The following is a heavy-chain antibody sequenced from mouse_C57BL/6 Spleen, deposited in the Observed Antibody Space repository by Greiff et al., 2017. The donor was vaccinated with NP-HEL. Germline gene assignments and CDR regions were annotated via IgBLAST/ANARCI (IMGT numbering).Heavy chain of an antibody. CDR2: ISGGGGNT. Sequence: EVQLVESGGGLVKPGGSLKLSCAASGFTFSSYTMSWVRQTPEKRLEWVATISGGGGNTYYPDSVKGRFTISRDNAKNTLYLQMSSLRSEDTALYYCAIHIYYGNYFFDYWGQGTTLTVSS. CDR3: AIHIYYGNYFFDY. J-gene: IGHJ2*01. D-gene: IGHD2-1*01. V-gene: IGHV5-9*01. CDR1: GFTFSSYT.